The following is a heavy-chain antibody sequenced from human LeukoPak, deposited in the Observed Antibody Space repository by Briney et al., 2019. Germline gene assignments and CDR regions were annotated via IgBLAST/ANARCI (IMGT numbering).Heavy chain of an antibody. V-gene: IGHV3-23*01. J-gene: IGHJ4*02. Sequence: GGSLRLSCAASGFTFSSYWMHWVRQAPGKGLEWVSAISGSGGSTYYADSVKGRFTISRDNSKNTLYLQMNSLRAEVTAVYYCAKAPGYDFWSGYREYYFDYWGQGTLVTVSS. CDR2: ISGSGGST. CDR3: AKAPGYDFWSGYREYYFDY. CDR1: GFTFSSYW. D-gene: IGHD3-3*01.